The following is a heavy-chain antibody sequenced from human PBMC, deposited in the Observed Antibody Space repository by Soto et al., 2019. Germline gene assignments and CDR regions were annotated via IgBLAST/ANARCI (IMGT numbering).Heavy chain of an antibody. J-gene: IGHJ6*02. CDR2: LGTSGDT. CDR3: TRDRQIYRFYYYGMDV. CDR1: GFSISSSD. D-gene: IGHD3-3*01. V-gene: IGHV3-13*01. Sequence: EVQLVESGGGLVQPGGSLKLSCVASGFSISSSDMHWVRQVMGKGLEWVSTLGTSGDTFYSGSVKGRFTISREDAKNSFHLQMNNLRAEDSAVYYCTRDRQIYRFYYYGMDVWGQGTVVTVS.